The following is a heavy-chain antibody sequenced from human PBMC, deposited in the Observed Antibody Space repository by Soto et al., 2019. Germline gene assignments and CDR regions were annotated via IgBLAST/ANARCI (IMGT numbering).Heavy chain of an antibody. J-gene: IGHJ4*02. CDR1: GGSISSSSYC. D-gene: IGHD3-22*01. Sequence: SETLSLTCTVSGGSISSSSYCWGWIRQPPGKGLEWIGCIYYSGSTNYNPSLKSRVTISVDTSKNQFSLKLSSVTAADTAMYYCAGTYYYGSSGYDYWGQGTLVTVSS. V-gene: IGHV4-39*07. CDR3: AGTYYYGSSGYDY. CDR2: IYYSGST.